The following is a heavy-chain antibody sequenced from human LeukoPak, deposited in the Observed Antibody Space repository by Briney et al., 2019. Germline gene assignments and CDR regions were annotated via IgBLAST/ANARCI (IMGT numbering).Heavy chain of an antibody. D-gene: IGHD6-19*01. CDR3: ARDRSYSSGPEYFQH. CDR1: GFTVSSNY. Sequence: GGSLRLSCAASGFTVSSNYMSWVRQAPGKGLEWVSVIYSGGSTYYADSVKGRFTISRDNSKNTLYLQMNSLRAEDTAVYYCARDRSYSSGPEYFQHWGQGTLVTVSS. V-gene: IGHV3-66*01. J-gene: IGHJ1*01. CDR2: IYSGGST.